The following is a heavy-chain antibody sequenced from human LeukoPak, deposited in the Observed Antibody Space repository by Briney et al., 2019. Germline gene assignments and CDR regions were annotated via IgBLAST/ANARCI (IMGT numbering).Heavy chain of an antibody. V-gene: IGHV3-21*01. CDR1: GFTFSSYS. CDR3: ARGPGYYDSSGYYGAEYFQH. D-gene: IGHD3-22*01. Sequence: GGSLRLSCAASGFTFSSYSMNWVRQAPGKGLEWVSSISSSSSYIYYADSVKGRFTISRDNAKNSLYLQMNSLRAEDTAVYYCARGPGYYDSSGYYGAEYFQHWGQGTLVTVSS. CDR2: ISSSSSYI. J-gene: IGHJ1*01.